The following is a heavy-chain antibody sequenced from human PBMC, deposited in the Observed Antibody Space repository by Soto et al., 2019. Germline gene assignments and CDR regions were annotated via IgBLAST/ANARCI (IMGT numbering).Heavy chain of an antibody. CDR2: VYYSGSS. J-gene: IGHJ5*02. CDR1: GDSISGGASF. Sequence: SDTLSLTCTVSGDSISGGASFWSWIRQPPGKGLEWIANVYYSGSSYYNPSLKSRLTISVDTTKNQFSLQLKSMTAADTAVYYCSKLSCTSSTCYFPGWFDPWGQGTLVTVSS. CDR3: SKLSCTSSTCYFPGWFDP. V-gene: IGHV4-30-4*02. D-gene: IGHD2-2*01.